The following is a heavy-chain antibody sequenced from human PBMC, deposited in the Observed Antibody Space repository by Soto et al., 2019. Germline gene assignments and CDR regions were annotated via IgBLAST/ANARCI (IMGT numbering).Heavy chain of an antibody. V-gene: IGHV1-58*02. J-gene: IGHJ3*02. CDR2: IVVGSGNT. Sequence: GASVKVSCKASGFTFTSSAMQWVRQARGQRLEWIGWIVVGSGNTNYAQKFQERVTITRDMSTSTAYMELSSLRSEDTAVYYCAAEGGYCSGGSCSHDAFDIWGQGTMVTVSS. CDR1: GFTFTSSA. CDR3: AAEGGYCSGGSCSHDAFDI. D-gene: IGHD2-15*01.